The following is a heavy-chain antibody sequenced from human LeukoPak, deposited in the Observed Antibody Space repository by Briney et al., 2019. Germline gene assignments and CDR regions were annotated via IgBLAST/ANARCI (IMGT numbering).Heavy chain of an antibody. V-gene: IGHV1-2*02. D-gene: IGHD5-18*01. CDR2: INPNSGGT. CDR3: ARDRTVNTAMVIDY. CDR1: GYTFTGYY. Sequence: ASVKVSCKASGYTFTGYYMHWVRQAPGQGLGWMGWINPNSGGTNYAQKFQGRVTMTRDTSISTAYMELSRLRSDDTAVYYCARDRTVNTAMVIDYWGQGTLVTVSS. J-gene: IGHJ4*02.